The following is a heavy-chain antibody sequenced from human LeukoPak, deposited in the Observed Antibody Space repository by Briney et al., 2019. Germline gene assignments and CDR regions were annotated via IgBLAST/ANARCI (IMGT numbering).Heavy chain of an antibody. Sequence: SVKVSCKASGGTFSSYTISWVRQAPGQGLEWMGRIIPIHGIANYAQKFQGRVTITADKSTSTAYMELSSLRSEDTAVYYCARGTNRITIFGVVTRPYYYYMDVWGKGTTVTVS. CDR1: GGTFSSYT. D-gene: IGHD3-3*01. J-gene: IGHJ6*03. V-gene: IGHV1-69*02. CDR2: IIPIHGIA. CDR3: ARGTNRITIFGVVTRPYYYYMDV.